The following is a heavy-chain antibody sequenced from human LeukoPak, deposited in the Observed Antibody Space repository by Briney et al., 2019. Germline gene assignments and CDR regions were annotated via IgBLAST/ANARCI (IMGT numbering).Heavy chain of an antibody. V-gene: IGHV3-48*03. CDR2: ISSSGGTI. CDR1: GFTFSSYE. J-gene: IGHJ6*03. D-gene: IGHD5-12*01. CDR3: AREKMDIVATIRRSSDFNYYYYMDV. Sequence: GGSLRLSCAASGFTFSSYEMNWVRQAPGKGLEWVSYISSSGGTIYYADSVKGRFTISRDNAKNSLYLQMNRLRGEDTAVYYCAREKMDIVATIRRSSDFNYYYYMDVWGKGTTVTVSS.